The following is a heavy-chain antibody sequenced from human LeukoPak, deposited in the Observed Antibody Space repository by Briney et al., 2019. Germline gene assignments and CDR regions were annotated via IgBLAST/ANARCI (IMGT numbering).Heavy chain of an antibody. D-gene: IGHD2-15*01. V-gene: IGHV1-46*01. CDR1: GYTFTSYY. J-gene: IGHJ4*02. CDR2: INPSGGST. CDR3: ARDLGSVVVVAALDY. Sequence: GASVKVSCKASGYTFTSYYMHWVRQAPGQGLEWMGIINPSGGSTSYAQKFQGRVTMTRDTSTSTVYMELSSLRSEDTAVYYCARDLGSVVVVAALDYWGQGTLVTVSS.